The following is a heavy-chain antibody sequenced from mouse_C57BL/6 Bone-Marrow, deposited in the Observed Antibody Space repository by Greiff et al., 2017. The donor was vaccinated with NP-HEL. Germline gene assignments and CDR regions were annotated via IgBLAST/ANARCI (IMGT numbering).Heavy chain of an antibody. Sequence: VQLQQSGAELVRPGTSVKMSCKASGYTFTNYWIGWAKQRPGHGLEWIGDIYPGGGYTNYNEKFKGKATLTADKSSSTACMQFSSLTSEDSAIYYCARLLRSYYYAMDYWGQGTSVTVSS. D-gene: IGHD1-1*01. CDR1: GYTFTNYW. CDR3: ARLLRSYYYAMDY. J-gene: IGHJ4*01. CDR2: IYPGGGYT. V-gene: IGHV1-63*01.